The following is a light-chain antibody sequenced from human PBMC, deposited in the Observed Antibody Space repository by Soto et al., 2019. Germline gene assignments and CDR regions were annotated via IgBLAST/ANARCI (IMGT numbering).Light chain of an antibody. CDR1: SSDVGGYNY. Sequence: QSALTQPPSASGSPGQSVAISCTGTSSDVGGYNYVSWYQHHPGKALKLMIYEVSGRPSGVSDRFSGSKSGNTASLTVSGLQAEDEADYYCSSYSGSSNWVFGGGTKLTVL. CDR2: EVS. V-gene: IGLV2-8*01. CDR3: SSYSGSSNWV. J-gene: IGLJ3*02.